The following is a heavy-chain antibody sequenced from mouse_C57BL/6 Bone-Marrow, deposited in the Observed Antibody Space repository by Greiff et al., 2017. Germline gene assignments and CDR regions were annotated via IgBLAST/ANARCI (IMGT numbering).Heavy chain of an antibody. CDR1: GFTFSSYG. CDR3: ARHTLYYFYD. CDR2: ISSGGSYT. V-gene: IGHV5-6*01. Sequence: EVMLVESGGDLVKPGGSLKLSCAASGFTFSSYGMSWVRQTPDKRLEWVATISSGGSYTYYPDSVKGRFTISRDNAKNTLYLQMSSLKSEDTAMYYYARHTLYYFYDWGQGTTLTVSS. J-gene: IGHJ2*01.